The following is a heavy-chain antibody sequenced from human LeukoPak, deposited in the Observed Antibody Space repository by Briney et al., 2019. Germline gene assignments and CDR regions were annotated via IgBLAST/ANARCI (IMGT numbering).Heavy chain of an antibody. D-gene: IGHD6-13*01. V-gene: IGHV1-69-2*01. CDR3: ATDPSPGGQQLVQI. CDR2: VDPEDGET. Sequence: GASVKVSCKVSGYTFTDYYMHWVQQAPGKGLEWIGLVDPEDGETIYAEKFQGRVTITADTSTDTAYMELSSLRSEDTAVYYCATDPSPGGQQLVQIWGQGTLVTVSS. J-gene: IGHJ4*02. CDR1: GYTFTDYY.